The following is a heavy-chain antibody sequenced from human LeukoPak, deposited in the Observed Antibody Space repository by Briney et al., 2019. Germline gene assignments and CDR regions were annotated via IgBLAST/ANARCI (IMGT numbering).Heavy chain of an antibody. CDR2: ISNDGGGT. CDR1: GFIFNNYD. D-gene: IGHD3-22*01. J-gene: IGHJ5*02. CDR3: AKGSSGYFVDL. V-gene: IGHV3-23*01. Sequence: GGSLRLSCAASGFIFNNYDLIWVRQAPGKGLEWVSAISNDGGGTNYADFVKGRFTISRDNSKNTLFLQMNSLRAEDTALYYCAKGSSGYFVDLWGQGTLVTVSS.